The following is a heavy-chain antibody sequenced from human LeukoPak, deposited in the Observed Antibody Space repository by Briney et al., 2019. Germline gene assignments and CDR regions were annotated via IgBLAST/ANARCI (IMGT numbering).Heavy chain of an antibody. V-gene: IGHV4-4*07. CDR1: GGXISSYY. D-gene: IGHD2-21*02. CDR3: ARTTVVTAIRWNYFDY. CDR2: IYTSGST. J-gene: IGHJ4*02. Sequence: PSETLSLTCTVSGGXISSYYCSWIRQPAGKGLEWIGRIYTSGSTNYNPSLKSRVTMSVDTSKNQFSLKLSSVTAADTAVYYCARTTVVTAIRWNYFDYWGQGTLVTVSS.